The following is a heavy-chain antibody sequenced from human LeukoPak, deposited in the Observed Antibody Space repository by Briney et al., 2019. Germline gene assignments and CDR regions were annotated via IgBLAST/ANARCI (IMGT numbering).Heavy chain of an antibody. Sequence: GGSLRLSCVASGFTFSSYWMSWVRQAPGKGLEGVANMKQDGSEKYYVDSVKGRFTISRDNAKTSVYLQMNSLRAEDTDMYYCAREGIAAAADYWGQGMLVTVSS. CDR2: MKQDGSEK. CDR1: GFTFSSYW. J-gene: IGHJ4*02. V-gene: IGHV3-7*01. D-gene: IGHD6-13*01. CDR3: AREGIAAAADY.